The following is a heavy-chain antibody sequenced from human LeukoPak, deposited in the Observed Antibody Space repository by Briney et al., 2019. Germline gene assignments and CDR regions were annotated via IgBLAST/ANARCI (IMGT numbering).Heavy chain of an antibody. V-gene: IGHV3-23*01. CDR1: GFTFSSYA. Sequence: GGSLRLSCAASGFTFSSYAMSWVRQAPGKGLEWVSAISGSGGSTYYADSVKGRFTISRDNSKNTLYLQMNSPRAEDTAVCYCANPMIVDGDYWGQGTLVTVSS. D-gene: IGHD3-22*01. CDR3: ANPMIVDGDY. CDR2: ISGSGGST. J-gene: IGHJ4*02.